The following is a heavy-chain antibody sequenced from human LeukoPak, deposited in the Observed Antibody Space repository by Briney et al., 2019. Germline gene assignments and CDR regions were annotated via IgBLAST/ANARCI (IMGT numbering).Heavy chain of an antibody. CDR2: ISESGAIT. CDR3: AVSVRFERVWHYFNN. J-gene: IGHJ4*02. D-gene: IGHD3-9*01. V-gene: IGHV3-23*01. Sequence: GGSLRLSCAASGFTFSSYAMNWVRQAPGKGLKWVSGISESGAITHYADSVKGRLTISRDNSKTTVFLQMSSLRAEDTAVYYCAVSVRFERVWHYFNNWGQGTQVTVSS. CDR1: GFTFSSYA.